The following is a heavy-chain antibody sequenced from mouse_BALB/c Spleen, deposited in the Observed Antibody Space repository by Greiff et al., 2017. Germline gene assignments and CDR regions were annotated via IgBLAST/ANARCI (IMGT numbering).Heavy chain of an antibody. V-gene: IGHV1-7*01. CDR1: GYTFTSYW. D-gene: IGHD1-1*01. Sequence: VQRVESGAELAKPGASVKMSCKASGYTFTSYWMHWVKQRPGQGLEWIGYINPSTGYTEYNQKFKDKATLTADKSSSTAYMQLSSLTSEDSAVYYCQYGSSYGWFAYWGQGTLVTVSA. CDR2: INPSTGYT. J-gene: IGHJ3*01. CDR3: QYGSSYGWFAY.